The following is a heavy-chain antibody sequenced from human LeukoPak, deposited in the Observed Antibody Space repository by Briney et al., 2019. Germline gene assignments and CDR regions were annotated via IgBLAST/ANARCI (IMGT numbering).Heavy chain of an antibody. D-gene: IGHD1-26*01. CDR3: AALSGVGVKIGFDY. Sequence: PGGSLRLSCAASGFTFSTYSMNWVRQAPGKGLEWVSIIYYQGNTYYADSVKGRFTISRDNSKNTLYLEINNLRAEDTAVYYCAALSGVGVKIGFDYWGQGSLVIVSS. CDR1: GFTFSTYS. V-gene: IGHV3-66*01. CDR2: IYYQGNT. J-gene: IGHJ4*02.